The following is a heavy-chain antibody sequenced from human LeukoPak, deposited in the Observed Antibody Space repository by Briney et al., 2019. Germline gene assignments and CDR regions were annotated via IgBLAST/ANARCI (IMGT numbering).Heavy chain of an antibody. J-gene: IGHJ4*02. D-gene: IGHD4-17*01. V-gene: IGHV3-7*01. Sequence: GGSLRLSCAASGFTFSSSWMSWVRQAPGKGLEWVANINQDGSEKYYADSAQGRFTISRDNAKNSLYLQMNSLRDEDTAVYYCARDHDYAFDYWGQGTLVTVSS. CDR1: GFTFSSSW. CDR3: ARDHDYAFDY. CDR2: INQDGSEK.